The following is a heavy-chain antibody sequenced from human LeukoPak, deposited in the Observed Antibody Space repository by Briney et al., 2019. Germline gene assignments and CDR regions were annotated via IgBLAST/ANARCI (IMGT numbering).Heavy chain of an antibody. CDR2: ISANNGET. D-gene: IGHD1-26*01. J-gene: IGHJ4*02. CDR1: GYTFTNYG. V-gene: IGHV1-18*01. CDR3: ARVPPSAFQLPSADY. Sequence: ASVKVSCKTSGYTFTNYGISWVRQAPGQGLEWVGWISANNGETRHAQKVQGRLTMTTETSTSTAYMDLRSLRSDDTAVYYCARVPPSAFQLPSADYWGQGTLVSVSS.